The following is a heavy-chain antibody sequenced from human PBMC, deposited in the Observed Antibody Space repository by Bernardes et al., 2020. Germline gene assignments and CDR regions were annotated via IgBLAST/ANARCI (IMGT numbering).Heavy chain of an antibody. D-gene: IGHD4-17*01. CDR2: IYSGGST. CDR1: GFTVSSNY. Sequence: GGSLRLSCAASGFTVSSNYMSWVRQAPGKGLEWVSVIYSGGSTYYADSVKGRFTISRDNSKNTLYLQMNSLRAEDTAVYYCASGDDYGDYADAFDIWGQGTMVTVSS. CDR3: ASGDDYGDYADAFDI. V-gene: IGHV3-53*01. J-gene: IGHJ3*02.